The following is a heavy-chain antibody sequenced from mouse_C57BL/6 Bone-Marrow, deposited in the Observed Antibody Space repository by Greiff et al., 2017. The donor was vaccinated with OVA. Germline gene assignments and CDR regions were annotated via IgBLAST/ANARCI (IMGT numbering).Heavy chain of an antibody. Sequence: DVMLVESGGDLVKPGGSLKLSCAASGFTFSSYGMSWVRQTPDKRLEWVATISSGGSSTYYPDSVKGRFTIPRDNAKNTLYMQMSSLKSEDTAMYYCARQRKNSSAWFAYWGQGTLVTVSA. J-gene: IGHJ3*01. D-gene: IGHD3-2*02. CDR1: GFTFSSYG. V-gene: IGHV5-6*02. CDR3: ARQRKNSSAWFAY. CDR2: ISSGGSST.